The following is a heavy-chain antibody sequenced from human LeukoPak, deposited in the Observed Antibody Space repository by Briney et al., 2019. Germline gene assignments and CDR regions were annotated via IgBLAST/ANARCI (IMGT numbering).Heavy chain of an antibody. J-gene: IGHJ4*02. CDR1: GYTFTFYG. V-gene: IGHV1-18*01. CDR2: ISAYNGKT. D-gene: IGHD4-17*01. CDR3: ARDTIWGMGRGRRNDYGDPRYFDF. Sequence: GASVKVSCKASGYTFTFYGISWVRQAPGQGLEWMGWISAYNGKTNYARKIQGRVTMTTDRSTSTAYMELRSLRSDDTAVYYCARDTIWGMGRGRRNDYGDPRYFDFWGQGTLLTVSS.